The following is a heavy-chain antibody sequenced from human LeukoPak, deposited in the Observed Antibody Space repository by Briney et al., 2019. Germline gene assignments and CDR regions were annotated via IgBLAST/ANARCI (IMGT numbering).Heavy chain of an antibody. J-gene: IGHJ4*02. CDR1: GYTFTGYY. Sequence: ASVRVSCKASGYTFTGYYMHWVRQAPGQGLEWMGWINPNSGGTNYAQKFQGRVTMTRDTSITTAYMELSRLRSDDTAVYYCARVFRSITARLDFDYWGQGTLVTVSS. CDR2: INPNSGGT. D-gene: IGHD6-6*01. V-gene: IGHV1-2*02. CDR3: ARVFRSITARLDFDY.